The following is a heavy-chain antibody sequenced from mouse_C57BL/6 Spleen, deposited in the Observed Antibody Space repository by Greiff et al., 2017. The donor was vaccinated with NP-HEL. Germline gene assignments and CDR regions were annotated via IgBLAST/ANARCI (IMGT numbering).Heavy chain of an antibody. CDR1: GFTFSDFY. V-gene: IGHV7-1*01. CDR3: ARAATYYSIAMDD. Sequence: EVKLVESGGGLVQSGRSLRLSCATSGFTFSDFYMEWVRQAPGKGLEWIAASRNKANDYTSEYSVSVKGRFIVSRDTSQSIRYLQMNALRAEDTAIYYCARAATYYSIAMDDWGQGTSVTVSS. J-gene: IGHJ4*01. CDR2: SRNKANDYTS. D-gene: IGHD2-5*01.